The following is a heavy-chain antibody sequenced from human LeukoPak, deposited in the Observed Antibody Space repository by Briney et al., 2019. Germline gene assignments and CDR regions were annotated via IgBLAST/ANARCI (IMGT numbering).Heavy chain of an antibody. J-gene: IGHJ6*03. CDR1: GGSISSGSYY. CDR2: IYTSGST. D-gene: IGHD6-13*01. Sequence: PSETLSLTCTVSGGSISSGSYYWTWIRQPAGKGLEWIGRIYTSGSTNYNPSLNSRVTISLDTSKNQFSLKLSSVTAADTAVYYCAREVSQKAAANMWYYYYYHYMDVWGKGTTVTVSS. CDR3: AREVSQKAAANMWYYYYYHYMDV. V-gene: IGHV4-61*02.